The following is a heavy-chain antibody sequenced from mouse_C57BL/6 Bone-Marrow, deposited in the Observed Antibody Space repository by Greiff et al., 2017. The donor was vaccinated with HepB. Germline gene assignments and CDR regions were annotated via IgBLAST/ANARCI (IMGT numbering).Heavy chain of an antibody. CDR1: GYTFTSYW. D-gene: IGHD1-1*01. CDR2: IYPGNGDT. CDR3: TRFALITTVVPFDY. V-gene: IGHV1-5*01. J-gene: IGHJ2*01. Sequence: VQLQQSGTVLARPGASVKMSCKTSGYTFTSYWMHWVKQRPGQGLEWIGAIYPGNGDTSYNQKFKGKAKLTAVTSASTAYMELSSLTNEDSAVYYCTRFALITTVVPFDYWGQGTTLTVSS.